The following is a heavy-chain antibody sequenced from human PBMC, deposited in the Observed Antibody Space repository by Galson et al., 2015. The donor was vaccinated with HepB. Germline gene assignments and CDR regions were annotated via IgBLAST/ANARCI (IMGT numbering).Heavy chain of an antibody. V-gene: IGHV3-23*01. CDR3: AKVGWQLAVDWYFDL. D-gene: IGHD6-6*01. CDR1: VFTFSSYA. Sequence: SQRLSCAVSVFTFSSYAMSWVRQAPGKGLEWVSAISGSGGSTYYADSVKGRFTISRDNSKNTLYLQMNSLRAEDTAVYYCAKVGWQLAVDWYFDLWGRGTLVTVSS. CDR2: ISGSGGST. J-gene: IGHJ2*01.